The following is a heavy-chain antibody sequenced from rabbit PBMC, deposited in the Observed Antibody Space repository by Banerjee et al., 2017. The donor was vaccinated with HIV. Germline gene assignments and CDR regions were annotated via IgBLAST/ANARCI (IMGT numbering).Heavy chain of an antibody. CDR3: ARNYVNAFDP. J-gene: IGHJ2*01. Sequence: QLKESGGGLVQPGGSLELSCKASGFDFSSYYMSWVRQAAGKGLEWIGYIDPVFGGTYYASWVNGRFTISSHNAQNTLYLQLNSLTAADTATYFCARNYVNAFDPWGPGTLVTVS. V-gene: IGHV1S7*01. CDR2: IDPVFGGT. D-gene: IGHD1-1*01. CDR1: GFDFSSYY.